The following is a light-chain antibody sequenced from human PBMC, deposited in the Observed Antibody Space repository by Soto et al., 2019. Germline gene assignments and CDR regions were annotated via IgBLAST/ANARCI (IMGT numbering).Light chain of an antibody. CDR2: KAS. V-gene: IGKV1-5*03. Sequence: DIQMTQAPSTLSASVGDRVTITCRASQSISSWLAWYQQKPGKAPKLLIYKASSLESGVPSRFSGSGSGTEFTLPISSLQPDEFAPYYCQQYKSYPYTFGQGTKLEIK. CDR3: QQYKSYPYT. J-gene: IGKJ2*01. CDR1: QSISSW.